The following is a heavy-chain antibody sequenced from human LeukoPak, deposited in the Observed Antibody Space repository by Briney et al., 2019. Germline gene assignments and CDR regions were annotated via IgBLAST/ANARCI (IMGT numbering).Heavy chain of an antibody. D-gene: IGHD3-16*01. CDR1: GFTFSSYW. CDR3: ARGGGAIDF. V-gene: IGHV3-7*04. CDR2: IKLDGSEK. Sequence: PGGSLRLSCAASGFTFSSYWLSWVRQAPGKGLEWVANIKLDGSEKYYVDSVKGRFTISRDNANNSLYLQMNSLRAEDTAVYYCARGGGAIDFWGQGTLVTVSS. J-gene: IGHJ4*02.